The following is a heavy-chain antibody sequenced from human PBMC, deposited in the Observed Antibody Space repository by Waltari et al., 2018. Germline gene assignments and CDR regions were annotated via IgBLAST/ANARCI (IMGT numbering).Heavy chain of an antibody. V-gene: IGHV1-69*12. CDR2: IIPIFGTA. D-gene: IGHD3-3*01. CDR3: ARSGTERSDGYDFWSGYAFDI. J-gene: IGHJ3*02. CDR1: GGTFSSYA. Sequence: QVQLVQSGAEVKKPGSSVKVSCKASGGTFSSYAISWVRQAPGQGLEWMGGIIPIFGTANYAQKFQGRVTITADESTRTAYMELSSLRSEETAVYYCARSGTERSDGYDFWSGYAFDIWGQGTMVTVSS.